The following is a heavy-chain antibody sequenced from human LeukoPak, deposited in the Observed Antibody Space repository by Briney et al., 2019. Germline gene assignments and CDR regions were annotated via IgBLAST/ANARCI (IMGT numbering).Heavy chain of an antibody. D-gene: IGHD2-21*02. V-gene: IGHV3-30-3*01. Sequence: GGSLLLSCAASGFTFSSYAMHWVRQAPGKGLEWVAVISYDGSNKYYADSVKGRFTISRDNSKNTLYLQMNSLRAEDTAVYYCARDGRRTAMNFGMDVWGQGTTVTVSS. CDR3: ARDGRRTAMNFGMDV. CDR2: ISYDGSNK. CDR1: GFTFSSYA. J-gene: IGHJ6*02.